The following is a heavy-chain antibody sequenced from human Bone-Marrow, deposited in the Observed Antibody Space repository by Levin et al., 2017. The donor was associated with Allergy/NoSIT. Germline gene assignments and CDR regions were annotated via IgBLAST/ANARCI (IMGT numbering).Heavy chain of an antibody. CDR2: IKQDGSEK. D-gene: IGHD3-16*02. CDR1: GFTFSSYW. Sequence: LSLTCAASGFTFSSYWMSWVRQAPGKGLEWVANIKQDGSEKYCVDSVKGRFTISRDNAKNSLYLQMNSLRAEDTAVYYCARDAIYDYVWGSYRYWYFDLWGRGTLVTVSS. CDR3: ARDAIYDYVWGSYRYWYFDL. J-gene: IGHJ2*01. V-gene: IGHV3-7*01.